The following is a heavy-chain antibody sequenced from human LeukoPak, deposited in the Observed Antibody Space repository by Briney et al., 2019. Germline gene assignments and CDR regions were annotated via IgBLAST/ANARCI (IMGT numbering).Heavy chain of an antibody. CDR3: ARGAYDSSGYYPRPLSGMDV. CDR1: GGSISSSSYY. J-gene: IGHJ6*02. CDR2: IYYSGST. Sequence: PSETLSLTCTVSGGSISSSSYYWGWIRQPPGKGLEWIGSIYYSGSTYYNPSLKSRVTISVDTSKNQFSLKLSSVTAADTAVYYCARGAYDSSGYYPRPLSGMDVWGQGTTVTVPS. V-gene: IGHV4-39*01. D-gene: IGHD3-22*01.